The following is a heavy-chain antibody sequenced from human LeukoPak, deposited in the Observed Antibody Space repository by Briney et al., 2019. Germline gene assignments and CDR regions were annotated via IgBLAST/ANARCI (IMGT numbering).Heavy chain of an antibody. CDR3: ARGRLERQFDY. Sequence: GGSLRLSCAASGFTFSSCAMSWVRQAPGKGLEWVSSISSSSSYIYYADSVKGRFTISRDNAKNSLYLQMNSLRAEDTAVYYCARGRLERQFDYWGQGTLVTVSS. CDR2: ISSSSSYI. CDR1: GFTFSSCA. J-gene: IGHJ4*02. V-gene: IGHV3-21*01. D-gene: IGHD1-1*01.